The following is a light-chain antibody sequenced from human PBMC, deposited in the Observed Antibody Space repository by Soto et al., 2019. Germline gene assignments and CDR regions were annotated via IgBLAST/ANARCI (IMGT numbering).Light chain of an antibody. CDR2: LSSDGSH. V-gene: IGLV4-69*01. Sequence: QTVVTQSPSATASLGASVKLTCTLSSGHSRYTIAWHQQQPEKGPRFLMRLSSDGSHIKGDGIPDRFSGSSSGAERYLTISSLQSEDEADYYCQTWGTGPVLFGGGTKLTVL. CDR1: SGHSRYT. J-gene: IGLJ2*01. CDR3: QTWGTGPVL.